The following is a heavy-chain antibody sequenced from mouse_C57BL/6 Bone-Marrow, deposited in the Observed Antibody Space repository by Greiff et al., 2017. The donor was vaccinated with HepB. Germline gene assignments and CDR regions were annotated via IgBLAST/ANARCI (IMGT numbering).Heavy chain of an antibody. CDR1: GYTFTSYG. Sequence: QVHVKQSGAELARPGASVKLSCKASGYTFTSYGISWVKQRTGQGLEWIGEIYPRSGNTYYNEKFKGKATLTADKSSSTAYMELRSLTSEDSAVYFCARRGLRRSFAYWGQGTLVTVSA. V-gene: IGHV1-81*01. CDR3: ARRGLRRSFAY. J-gene: IGHJ3*01. D-gene: IGHD2-4*01. CDR2: IYPRSGNT.